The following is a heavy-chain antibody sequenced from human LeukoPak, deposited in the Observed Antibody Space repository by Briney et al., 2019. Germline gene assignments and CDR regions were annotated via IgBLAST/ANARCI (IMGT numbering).Heavy chain of an antibody. V-gene: IGHV4-61*01. D-gene: IGHD1-26*01. Sequence: PSDTLSLTCTVSGGSVSSATSYWSWIRQPPGKGLEWIGYMHHSGSTNYNPSLKTRVIISVDTSKNQFSLKLSSVTAADTAVYYCAREVVGDNYGMDVWGEGTTVTVSS. CDR3: AREVVGDNYGMDV. CDR1: GGSVSSATSY. J-gene: IGHJ6*04. CDR2: MHHSGST.